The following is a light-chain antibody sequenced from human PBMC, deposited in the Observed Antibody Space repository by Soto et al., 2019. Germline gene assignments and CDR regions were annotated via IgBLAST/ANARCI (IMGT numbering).Light chain of an antibody. CDR2: WAS. CDR1: QSVLYSSKNKNY. CDR3: QQYYITPFT. J-gene: IGKJ3*01. Sequence: DIVMTQSPDSLAVSLGERATINCKSSQSVLYSSKNKNYLAWYQHKPGQPPKLLIYWASTRESGVPDRFRGSGSGTDFTLTISSLQAEDVAVYYCQQYYITPFTFGPGTKVDIK. V-gene: IGKV4-1*01.